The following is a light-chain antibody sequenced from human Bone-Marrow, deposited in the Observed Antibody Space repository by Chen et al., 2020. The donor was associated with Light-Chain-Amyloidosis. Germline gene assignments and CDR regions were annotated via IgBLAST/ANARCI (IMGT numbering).Light chain of an antibody. J-gene: IGLJ2*01. Sequence: QSALPQPASVSGSPGQSIPISCTVTSSDIGGYNYVFWYQQHPGRAPKLMIYDVTNRPSGVSNRFSGSKSGNTASLTISGLQAEDEADYYCSSYTTTSAPLIFGGGTKLTVL. CDR3: SSYTTTSAPLI. CDR2: DVT. V-gene: IGLV2-14*03. CDR1: SSDIGGYNY.